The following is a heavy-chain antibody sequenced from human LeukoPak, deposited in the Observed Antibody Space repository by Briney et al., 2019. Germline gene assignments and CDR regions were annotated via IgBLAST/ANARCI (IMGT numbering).Heavy chain of an antibody. CDR1: GDSVSSNSAT. CDR2: TYYRSNWYN. Sequence: SQTLSLTCAISGDSVSSNSATWNWIRPSPSRGLEWLGRTYYRSNWYNDYAVSVKSRITINPETSKTPFSLQLTSVTPEDAAVYYCARGGDRPGRYYYYGMDVWGQGTTVTVSS. D-gene: IGHD3-16*01. CDR3: ARGGDRPGRYYYYGMDV. V-gene: IGHV6-1*01. J-gene: IGHJ6*02.